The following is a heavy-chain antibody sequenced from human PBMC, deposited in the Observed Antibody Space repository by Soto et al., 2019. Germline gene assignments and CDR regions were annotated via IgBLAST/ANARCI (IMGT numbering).Heavy chain of an antibody. J-gene: IGHJ4*02. D-gene: IGHD2-2*01. CDR3: ARDRPSTSGPFDY. CDR2: ISYEGSSQ. CDR1: GFNFNDYG. Sequence: QVQLVESGGGAVQPGRSLRLSCAASGFNFNDYGMHWVRQAPGKGLEWVAVISYEGSSQYYADFVEGRFTISRDNSKNTVYLHLNTLRAEDTAVYYCARDRPSTSGPFDYWGQGTLVTVSS. V-gene: IGHV3-30*03.